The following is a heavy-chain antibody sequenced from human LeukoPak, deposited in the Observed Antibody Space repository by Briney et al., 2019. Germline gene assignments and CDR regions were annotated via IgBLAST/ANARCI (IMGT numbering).Heavy chain of an antibody. CDR2: IRSDGSDK. V-gene: IGHV3-30*02. D-gene: IGHD6-13*01. CDR1: GFTFSSYA. CDR3: AKDIAAAGGPCAY. J-gene: IGHJ4*02. Sequence: PGGSLRLSCETSGFTFSSYAMSWVRQAPGKGLEWVALIRSDGSDKYYADSVKGRFTISRDNSKNTVFLQMNSLRAEDTAVYYCAKDIAAAGGPCAYWGRGTLVTVSS.